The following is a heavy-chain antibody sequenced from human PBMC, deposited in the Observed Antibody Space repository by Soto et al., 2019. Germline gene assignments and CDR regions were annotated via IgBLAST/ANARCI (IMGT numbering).Heavy chain of an antibody. J-gene: IGHJ5*02. CDR1: GFTFSSYA. CDR3: AKGRYSRSRSGWFDP. V-gene: IGHV3-23*01. D-gene: IGHD6-13*01. Sequence: HPGGSLRLSCAASGFTFSSYAMSWVRQAPGKGLEWVSAISGSGGSTYYADSVKGRFTISRDNSKNTLYLQMNSLRAEDTAVYYCAKGRYSRSRSGWFDPWGQGTLVTVSS. CDR2: ISGSGGST.